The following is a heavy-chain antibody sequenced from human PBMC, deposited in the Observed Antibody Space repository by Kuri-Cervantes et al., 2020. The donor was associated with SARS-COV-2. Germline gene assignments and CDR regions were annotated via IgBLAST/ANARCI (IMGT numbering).Heavy chain of an antibody. CDR2: ISSSSYI. CDR1: GFTFIDHY. Sequence: GGSLRLSCAASGFTFIDHYMNWVRQAPGKGLEWVSSISSSSYISHADSMKGRFTISRDNAKNSLYLQMNSLRAEDTAVYYCARDYGSGPSGAYYYYGMDVWGQGTTVTVSS. CDR3: ARDYGSGPSGAYYYYGMDV. V-gene: IGHV3-69-1*01. D-gene: IGHD3-10*01. J-gene: IGHJ6*02.